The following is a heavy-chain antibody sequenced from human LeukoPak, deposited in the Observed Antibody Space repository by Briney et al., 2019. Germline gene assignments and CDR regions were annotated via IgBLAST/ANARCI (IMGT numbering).Heavy chain of an antibody. V-gene: IGHV1-2*02. Sequence: ASVKVSCKASGYTFTGYYMQWVRQAPGQGHERMGWINPNSGGTNYAQKIQGRVTMTRDTSISTAYMELSRLRSDDTAVYYCARGGHCSSTSCYGDFDYWGQGTLVTVSS. D-gene: IGHD2-2*01. CDR3: ARGGHCSSTSCYGDFDY. CDR1: GYTFTGYY. CDR2: INPNSGGT. J-gene: IGHJ4*02.